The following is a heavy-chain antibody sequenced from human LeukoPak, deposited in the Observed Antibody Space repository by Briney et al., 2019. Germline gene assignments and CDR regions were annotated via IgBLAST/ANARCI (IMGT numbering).Heavy chain of an antibody. CDR2: INHSGST. V-gene: IGHV4-34*01. J-gene: IGHJ4*02. CDR3: AGGLSYMVRGVIGR. CDR1: GGSFSGYY. D-gene: IGHD3-10*01. Sequence: PSETLSLTCAVYGGSFSGYYWSWIRQPPGKGLEWIGEINHSGSTNYNPSLKSRVTISVDTSKNQFSLKLSSVTAADTAVYYCAGGLSYMVRGVIGRWGQGTLVTVSS.